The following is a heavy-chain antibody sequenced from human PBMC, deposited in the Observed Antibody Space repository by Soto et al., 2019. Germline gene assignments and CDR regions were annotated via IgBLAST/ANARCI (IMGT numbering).Heavy chain of an antibody. CDR3: ARAYYDGSPKFDY. D-gene: IGHD3-22*01. CDR1: GGSFSGYY. V-gene: IGHV4-34*01. Sequence: MPSETLSLTCAVYGGSFSGYYRSWIRQPPGKGLEWIGEINHSGSTNYNPSLKSRVTISVDTSKNQFSLKLSSVTAADTAVYYCARAYYDGSPKFDYWGQGTLVTVSS. J-gene: IGHJ4*02. CDR2: INHSGST.